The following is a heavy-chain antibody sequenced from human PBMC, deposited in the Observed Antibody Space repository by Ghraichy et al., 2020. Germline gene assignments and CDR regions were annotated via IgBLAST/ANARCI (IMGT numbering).Heavy chain of an antibody. D-gene: IGHD6-19*01. J-gene: IGHJ5*02. CDR1: GFTFSNYW. Sequence: SLRLSCAASGFTFSNYWMSWARQAPGKGLEWVANIRQDGSEKHYVDSVEGRITISRDNAKNSLYLQMNSLRAEDTAVYYCARGSSGAHQDWFDPWGQGTLVTVSS. V-gene: IGHV3-7*03. CDR2: IRQDGSEK. CDR3: ARGSSGAHQDWFDP.